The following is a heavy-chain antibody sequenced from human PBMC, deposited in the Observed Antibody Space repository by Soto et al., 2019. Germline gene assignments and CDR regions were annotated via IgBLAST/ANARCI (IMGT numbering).Heavy chain of an antibody. D-gene: IGHD3-16*01. CDR3: ARGDEGGFDY. CDR1: GFTFSSYG. CDR2: IWYDGSNK. Sequence: QVQLVESGGGVVQPGRSLRLSCAASGFTFSSYGMHWVRQAPGKGLEWVAVIWYDGSNKYYADSVKGRFTISRDNSKNTLYLQMNSASAEDTAVYYCARGDEGGFDYWGQGTLVTVSS. J-gene: IGHJ4*02. V-gene: IGHV3-33*01.